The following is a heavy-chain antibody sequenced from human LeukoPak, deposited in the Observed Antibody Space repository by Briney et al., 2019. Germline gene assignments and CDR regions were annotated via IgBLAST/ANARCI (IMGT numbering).Heavy chain of an antibody. D-gene: IGHD3-10*01. V-gene: IGHV1-18*04. CDR2: SPYNSNT. CDR3: ARGLMVRGVDWFDP. J-gene: IGHJ5*02. CDR1: GYTFASYG. Sequence: ASVKVSCKASGYTFASYGISWVRQAPGQGLEWMGWSPYNSNTNYAQKFQGRVTMTRNTSISTAYMELSSLRSEDTAVYYCARGLMVRGVDWFDPWGQGTLVTVSS.